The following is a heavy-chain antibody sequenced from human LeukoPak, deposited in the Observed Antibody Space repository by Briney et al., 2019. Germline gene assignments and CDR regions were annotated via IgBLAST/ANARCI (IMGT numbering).Heavy chain of an antibody. J-gene: IGHJ4*02. V-gene: IGHV3-7*01. CDR3: ARWGGSSWPPFDY. Sequence: GGSLRLSCAASGFTFSNYWMTWVRQAPGKGLEWVANIKQDGSEKYYVDSVKGRFTISRDNAKNSLYLQMNSLRAEDTAVYYCARWGGSSWPPFDYWGQGTLVTVSS. D-gene: IGHD6-13*01. CDR1: GFTFSNYW. CDR2: IKQDGSEK.